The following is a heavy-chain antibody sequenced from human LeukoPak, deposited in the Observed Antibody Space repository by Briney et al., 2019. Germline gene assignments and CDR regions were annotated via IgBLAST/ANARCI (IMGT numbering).Heavy chain of an antibody. CDR1: GGSISSYY. CDR3: AREVRDSSSWYQQGFDP. Sequence: SETLSLTCTVSGGSISSYYWSWIRQPPGKGLEWIGYIYYSGTTNYNPSLKSRVTISVDTSKNQFSLKLSSVTAADTAVYYCAREVRDSSSWYQQGFDPWGQGTLVTVSS. CDR2: IYYSGTT. D-gene: IGHD6-13*01. V-gene: IGHV4-59*01. J-gene: IGHJ5*02.